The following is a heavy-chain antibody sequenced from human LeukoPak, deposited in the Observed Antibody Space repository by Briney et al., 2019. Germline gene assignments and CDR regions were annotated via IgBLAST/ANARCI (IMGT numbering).Heavy chain of an antibody. CDR1: GGSFSGYY. CDR2: INHSGST. CDR3: ARGSSSSLDYFDY. J-gene: IGHJ4*02. Sequence: SETLSLTCAVYGGSFSGYYWSWIRQPPGKGLEWIGEINHSGSTNYNPSLKSRVTISVNTSKNQFSLKLSSVTAADTAVYYYARGSSSSLDYFDYWGQGTLVTVSS. V-gene: IGHV4-34*01. D-gene: IGHD6-13*01.